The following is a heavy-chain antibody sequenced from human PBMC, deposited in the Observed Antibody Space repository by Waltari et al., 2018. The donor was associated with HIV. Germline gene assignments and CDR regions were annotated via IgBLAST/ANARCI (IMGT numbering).Heavy chain of an antibody. V-gene: IGHV1-46*01. J-gene: IGHJ4*02. CDR3: ARAGLRGLIQDFDI. Sequence: EMWRPGASVRLSFRVSGFLVADHCIHWVQQGPRKRFEWMGIINAGDGDANSAQKFQARLTLTRDLFTGTLYLDLMSLRSDDTAVYFCARAGLRGLIQDFDIWGQGTQLIVSS. CDR2: INAGDGDA. CDR1: GFLVADHC.